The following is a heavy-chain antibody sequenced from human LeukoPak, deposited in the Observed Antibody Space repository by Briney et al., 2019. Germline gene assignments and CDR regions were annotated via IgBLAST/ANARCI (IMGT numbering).Heavy chain of an antibody. V-gene: IGHV1-18*01. D-gene: IGHD3-10*01. CDR2: ISAYNGNT. J-gene: IGHJ5*02. CDR3: ARDRVMVRGVIIPGNWFDP. Sequence: ASVKVSCKASGYTFTSYGISWVRQAPGQGLEWMGWISAYNGNTNYAQKLQGRVTMTTDTSTSTAYMELRSLRSDDTAGYYCARDRVMVRGVIIPGNWFDPWGQGTLVTVSS. CDR1: GYTFTSYG.